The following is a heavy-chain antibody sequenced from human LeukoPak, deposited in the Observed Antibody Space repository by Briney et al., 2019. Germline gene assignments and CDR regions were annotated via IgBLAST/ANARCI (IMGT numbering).Heavy chain of an antibody. Sequence: SETLSLTCTVSGGSISSSSYYWGWIRQPPGKGLEWIGSIYYSGSTYYNPSLKSRVTISVDTSKNQFSLKLSSVTAADTAVYYCARERGGYNWFDPWGQGTLVTVSS. CDR3: ARERGGYNWFDP. CDR1: GGSISSSSYY. CDR2: IYYSGST. D-gene: IGHD2-15*01. V-gene: IGHV4-39*07. J-gene: IGHJ5*02.